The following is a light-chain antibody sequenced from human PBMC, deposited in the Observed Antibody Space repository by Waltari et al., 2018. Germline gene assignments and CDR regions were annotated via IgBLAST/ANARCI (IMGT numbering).Light chain of an antibody. Sequence: HSLLYNSNCKTYLAWSQQNPGQPPKLLFCGASTRHSGVPDRFSGSGCATDFTLTISGLHAEDVAVYYCQQYYSRRTFGQGTRVEIK. J-gene: IGKJ1*01. V-gene: IGKV4-1*01. CDR2: GAS. CDR3: QQYYSRRT. CDR1: HSLLYNSNCKTY.